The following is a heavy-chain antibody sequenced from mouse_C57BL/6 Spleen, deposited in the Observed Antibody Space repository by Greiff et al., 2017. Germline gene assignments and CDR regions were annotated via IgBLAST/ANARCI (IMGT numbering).Heavy chain of an antibody. D-gene: IGHD1-1*01. J-gene: IGHJ2*01. CDR3: ARDGVLLDY. CDR2: IDPSDSYT. V-gene: IGHV1-50*01. Sequence: VQLQQPGAELVKPGASVKLSCKASGYTFTSYWMQWVKQRPGQGLEWIGKIDPSDSYTNYNQKFKGKATLTVDTSSSTAYMQLSSLTSEDSAVYCCARDGVLLDYWGQGTTLTVSS. CDR1: GYTFTSYW.